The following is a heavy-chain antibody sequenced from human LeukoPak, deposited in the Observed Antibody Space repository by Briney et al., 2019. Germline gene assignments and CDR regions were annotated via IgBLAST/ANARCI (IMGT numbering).Heavy chain of an antibody. CDR2: IIPIFGTA. Sequence: SVKVSCKASGGTFSSYALSWVRQAPGQGLECMGSIIPIFGTANYAQKFQGRVTITADESTSTAYMEPSSLRSEDTAVYYCARDIQDFYYFDYWGQGTLVTVSS. J-gene: IGHJ4*02. D-gene: IGHD3-3*01. CDR1: GGTFSSYA. V-gene: IGHV1-69*13. CDR3: ARDIQDFYYFDY.